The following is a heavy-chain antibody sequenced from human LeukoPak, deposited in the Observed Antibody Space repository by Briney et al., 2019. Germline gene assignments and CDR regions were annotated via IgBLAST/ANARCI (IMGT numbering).Heavy chain of an antibody. CDR1: GGSFSGYY. D-gene: IGHD6-19*01. CDR2: INHSGST. V-gene: IGHV4-34*01. J-gene: IGHJ4*02. CDR3: ARGLWIAVAGTSIDY. Sequence: SETLSLTCAVYGGSFSGYYWSWIRQPPGKGLEWIGEINHSGSTNYNPSLKSRVTISVDTSKNQFSLKLSSVTAADTAVYYCARGLWIAVAGTSIDYWGQGTLVTVSS.